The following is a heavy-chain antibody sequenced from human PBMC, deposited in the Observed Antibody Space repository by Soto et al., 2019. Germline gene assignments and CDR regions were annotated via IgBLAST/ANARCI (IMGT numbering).Heavy chain of an antibody. CDR1: GFIFSDHA. D-gene: IGHD2-21*02. Sequence: LRLSCEASGFIFSDHAMSWVRQAPGKGLEWVSAISGNGIATYYADSVKGRLSISRDNSKNTLYLQLNSLRFEDTAVYYCAKDDFTDRGDDYFDYWGPGTLVTVSS. V-gene: IGHV3-23*01. J-gene: IGHJ4*02. CDR3: AKDDFTDRGDDYFDY. CDR2: ISGNGIAT.